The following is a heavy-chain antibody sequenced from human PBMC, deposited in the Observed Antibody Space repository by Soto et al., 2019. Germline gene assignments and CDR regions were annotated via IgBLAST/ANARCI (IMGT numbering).Heavy chain of an antibody. CDR3: ARDSGAKLSSS. V-gene: IGHV1-69*13. Sequence: SVKVSFKASGGTFISYRFNWVRQARGQGLEWLGGIVPIYRTADYAQKFQGRVTITADESTRTVYLELSSLKSQDTALYYCARDSGAKLSSSWGQGTLVTSPQ. CDR2: IVPIYRTA. D-gene: IGHD6-13*01. CDR1: GGTFISYR. J-gene: IGHJ4*02.